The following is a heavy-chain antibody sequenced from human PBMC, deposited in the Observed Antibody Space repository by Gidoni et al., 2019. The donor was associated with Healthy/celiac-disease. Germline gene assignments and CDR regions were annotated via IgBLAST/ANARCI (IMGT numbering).Heavy chain of an antibody. CDR2: ISGSGGST. CDR3: AKDQTPTQYSSGSKYFQH. V-gene: IGHV3-23*01. D-gene: IGHD6-19*01. Sequence: EVQLLESGGGLVQPGGSLRLSCAASGFTFSSYAMSWVRQAPGKGLEWVSAISGSGGSTYYADSVKGRFTISRDNSKNTLYLQMNSLRAEDTAVYYCAKDQTPTQYSSGSKYFQHWGQGTLVTVSS. J-gene: IGHJ1*01. CDR1: GFTFSSYA.